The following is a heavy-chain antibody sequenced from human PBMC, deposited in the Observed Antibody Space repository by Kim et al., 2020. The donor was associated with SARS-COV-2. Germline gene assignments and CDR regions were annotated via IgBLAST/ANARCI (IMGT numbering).Heavy chain of an antibody. V-gene: IGHV3-74*01. D-gene: IGHD1-26*01. CDR2: INSDGGTT. CDR1: GFTFSSYW. Sequence: GGSLRLSCAASGFTFSSYWMHWVRQAPGKGLVWLSRINSDGGTTSYADSVKGRFTISRDNAKSTLYLQMNSLRAEDTAVYYCASRRYTGTYYYFDYWGQGTLVTVSS. J-gene: IGHJ4*02. CDR3: ASRRYTGTYYYFDY.